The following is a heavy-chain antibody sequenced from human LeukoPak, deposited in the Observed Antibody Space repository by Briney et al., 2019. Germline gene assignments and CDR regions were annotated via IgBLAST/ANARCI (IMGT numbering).Heavy chain of an antibody. CDR2: MYHNGST. CDR3: ARHPSGRMWLQQGGWFDP. J-gene: IGHJ5*02. Sequence: PSGTLSLTCAVSGASIGRSHWWTWVRQPPGKGLEWIGSMYHNGSTYYNPSLKSRVTISVDTSKNQFSLKLSSVTAADTAVYYCARHPSGRMWLQQGGWFDPWGQGTLVTVSS. CDR1: GASIGRSHW. V-gene: IGHV4-4*02. D-gene: IGHD5-24*01.